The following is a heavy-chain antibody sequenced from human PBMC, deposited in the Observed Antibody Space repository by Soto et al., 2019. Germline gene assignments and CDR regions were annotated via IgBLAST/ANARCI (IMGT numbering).Heavy chain of an antibody. CDR1: GYTFTSYY. D-gene: IGHD6-19*01. CDR2: INPSGGST. V-gene: IGHV1-46*03. J-gene: IGHJ4*02. CDR3: ARVNQVIAVAGQFQSLDY. Sequence: QVQLVQSGAEVKKPGASVKVSCKASGYTFTSYYVHWVRQAPGQGLEWMGIINPSGGSTSYAQKFQGRGTMTRDTSTSTVYMELSSLRSEDTAVYYCARVNQVIAVAGQFQSLDYWGQGTLVTVSS.